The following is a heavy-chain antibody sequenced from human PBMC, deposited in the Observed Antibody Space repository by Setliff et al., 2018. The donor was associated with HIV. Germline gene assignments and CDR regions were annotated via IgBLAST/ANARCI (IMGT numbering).Heavy chain of an antibody. J-gene: IGHJ4*02. CDR1: GFTFSSYG. CDR2: IWHDGSNK. Sequence: PGGSLRLSCVASGFTFSSYGMHWVRQAPGKGLEWVAVIWHDGSNKYYADSVKGRFTISRDNSKNTLYLQMNSLRAEDTAVYYCAKGPVTDSEVYFDYWGQGTLVTVSS. V-gene: IGHV3-33*06. CDR3: AKGPVTDSEVYFDY. D-gene: IGHD4-4*01.